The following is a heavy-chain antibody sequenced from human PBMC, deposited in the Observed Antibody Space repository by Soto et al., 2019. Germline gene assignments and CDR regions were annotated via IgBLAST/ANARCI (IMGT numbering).Heavy chain of an antibody. D-gene: IGHD3-22*01. CDR3: ARGRLYYDSSGYYYRLGLDY. Sequence: PSEPLSLPCAVYGGSFSGSYWSRIRQPPGKGLEWIGEINHSGSTNYNPSLKSRVTISVDTSKNQFSLKLSSVTAADTAVYYCARGRLYYDSSGYYYRLGLDYWGQG. CDR2: INHSGST. J-gene: IGHJ4*02. CDR1: GGSFSGSY. V-gene: IGHV4-34*01.